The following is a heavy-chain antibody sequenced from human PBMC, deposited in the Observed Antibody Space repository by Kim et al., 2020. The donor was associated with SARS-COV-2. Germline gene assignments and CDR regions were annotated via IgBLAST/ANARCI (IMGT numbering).Heavy chain of an antibody. D-gene: IGHD3-22*01. J-gene: IGHJ4*02. Sequence: AQEFQGRVTMTRDTSTSTVYMELSSLRSEDTAVYYCARDGHDSSGTYQIYWGQGTLVTVSS. CDR3: ARDGHDSSGTYQIY. V-gene: IGHV1-46*01.